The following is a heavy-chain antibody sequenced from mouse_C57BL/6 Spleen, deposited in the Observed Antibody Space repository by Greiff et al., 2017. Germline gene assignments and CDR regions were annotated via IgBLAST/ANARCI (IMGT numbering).Heavy chain of an antibody. Sequence: VQLQQPGAELVKPGASVKLSCKASGYTFTSYWMQWVKQRPGQGLEWIGEIDPTDSYTNYNQKFKGKATLTVDTSTSTAYMQRSSLTSEDSAVYYWAREDGMGHAMDDWGQGTSVTVSS. D-gene: IGHD4-1*01. CDR1: GYTFTSYW. V-gene: IGHV1-50*01. CDR2: IDPTDSYT. CDR3: AREDGMGHAMDD. J-gene: IGHJ4*01.